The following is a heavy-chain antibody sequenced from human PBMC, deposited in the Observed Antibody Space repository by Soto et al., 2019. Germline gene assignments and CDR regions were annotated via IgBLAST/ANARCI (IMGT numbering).Heavy chain of an antibody. CDR1: GFSLSTSGVG. V-gene: IGHV2-5*02. CDR3: AHLPRITIFGH. CDR2: IYWDDDK. J-gene: IGHJ4*02. D-gene: IGHD3-3*01. Sequence: QITLKESGPTLVKPTQTLTLTCTFSGFSLSTSGVGVGWIRQPPGKALEWLALIYWDDDKRYSPSMKSRLTITKDTSKNHVVLTMTTMDPVDTATYYCAHLPRITIFGHWGQGTLVPVSS.